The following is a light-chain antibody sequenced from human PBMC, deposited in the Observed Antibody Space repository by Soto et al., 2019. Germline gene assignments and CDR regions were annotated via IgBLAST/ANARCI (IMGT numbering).Light chain of an antibody. CDR3: QQSFSIPLT. V-gene: IGKV1-39*01. J-gene: IGKJ4*01. CDR2: AAS. Sequence: DIQLTQSPSSLSASVVYIFSMTCLASQSIYDSLHWYQHKPGQAPTVLIYAASSLQNGVPARFGGSGSGTDFTLTISNLQPEDCAIYYCQQSFSIPLTFGGGTKVDI. CDR1: QSIYDS.